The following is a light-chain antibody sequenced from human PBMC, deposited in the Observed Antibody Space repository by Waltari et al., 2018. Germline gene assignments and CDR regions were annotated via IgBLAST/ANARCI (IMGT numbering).Light chain of an antibody. CDR3: CSYAGSSTSYV. Sequence: QSALTQPASVSGSPGQSITLSCTGTSSDVGSYNLVSWYQQHPGKAPKLMIYEVSKRPSGVSNRFSGSKSGNTASLTISGLQAVDEADYYCCSYAGSSTSYVFGTGTKVTVL. CDR2: EVS. J-gene: IGLJ1*01. V-gene: IGLV2-23*02. CDR1: SSDVGSYNL.